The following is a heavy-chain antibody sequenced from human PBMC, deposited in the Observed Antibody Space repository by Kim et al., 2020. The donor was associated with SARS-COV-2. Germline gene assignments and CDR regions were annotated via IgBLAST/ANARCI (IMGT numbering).Heavy chain of an antibody. D-gene: IGHD3-10*02. Sequence: SVKGRLSISRDDSKNTVYLQMNNLKTEDTAVYYCTCVPAKSLACWDAFGIWGRGTMVTVSS. V-gene: IGHV3-73*01. J-gene: IGHJ3*02. CDR3: TCVPAKSLACWDAFGI.